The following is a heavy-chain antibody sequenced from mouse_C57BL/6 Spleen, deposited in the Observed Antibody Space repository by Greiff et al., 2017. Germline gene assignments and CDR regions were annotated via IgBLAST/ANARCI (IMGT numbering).Heavy chain of an antibody. CDR2: INPNNGGT. D-gene: IGHD2-5*01. Sequence: VQLQQSGPELVKPGASVKISCKASGYTFTDYYMNWVKQSHGKSLEWIGDINPNNGGTSYNQKFKGKATLTVDKSSSTAYMELRSLTSEDSAVYYCARYHSNYYFDYWGQGTTLTVSS. CDR3: ARYHSNYYFDY. V-gene: IGHV1-26*01. J-gene: IGHJ2*01. CDR1: GYTFTDYY.